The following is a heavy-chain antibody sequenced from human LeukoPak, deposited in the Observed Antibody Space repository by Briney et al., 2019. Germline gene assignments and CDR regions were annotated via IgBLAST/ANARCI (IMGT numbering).Heavy chain of an antibody. CDR1: GFAFSRFA. V-gene: IGHV3-23*01. CDR3: AKDANYYDSSGFFIPFDY. Sequence: RAGGSLRLSCSASGFAFSRFAMTWVRHLPGKGLDWVSTISGNGHQTYYGDSVKGHFSVSRDNSKNILYLQMDSLRADDSALYYCAKDANYYDSSGFFIPFDYWGQGTLVTVSS. CDR2: ISGNGHQT. J-gene: IGHJ4*02. D-gene: IGHD3-22*01.